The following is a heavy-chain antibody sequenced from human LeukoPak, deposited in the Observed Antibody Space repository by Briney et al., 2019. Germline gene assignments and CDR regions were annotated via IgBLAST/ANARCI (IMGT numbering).Heavy chain of an antibody. CDR2: INHSGST. J-gene: IGHJ4*02. D-gene: IGHD1-14*01. Sequence: SETLSLTCAVYGGSFSGYYWSWIRQPPGKGLEWIGEINHSGSTNYNPSLKSRVTISVDTSKNQFSLKLSSVTAAGTAVYYCARGRISGTNFDYWGQGTLVTVSS. V-gene: IGHV4-34*01. CDR3: ARGRISGTNFDY. CDR1: GGSFSGYY.